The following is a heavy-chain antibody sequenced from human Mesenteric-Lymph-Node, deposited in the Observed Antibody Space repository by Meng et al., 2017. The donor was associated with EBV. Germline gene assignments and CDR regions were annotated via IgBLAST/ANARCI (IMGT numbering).Heavy chain of an antibody. CDR1: GFSLSTYAVG. V-gene: IGHV2-5*02. CDR3: VHGRGGGNSAIFDY. J-gene: IGHJ4*02. D-gene: IGHD4-23*01. CDR2: IYWDDDE. Sequence: QITLKESGPMLVKPTQTLTLTCTFSGFSLSTYAVGVGWIRQPPGKALGWLALIYWDDDERYSPSLKSRLTITKDTSINQVVLTMTNMDPVDTATYYCVHGRGGGNSAIFDYWGQGTLVTVDS.